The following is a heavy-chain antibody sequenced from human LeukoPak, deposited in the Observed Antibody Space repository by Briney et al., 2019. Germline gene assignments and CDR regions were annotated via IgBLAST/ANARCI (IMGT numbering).Heavy chain of an antibody. Sequence: PSETLSLTCTVSGGSISGYYWSWIRQPAGKGLEWIGRIYTSGSTNYNPSLKSRVTISVDKSKNQFSLKLSSVTAADTAVYYCARETHLHYYYYYYMDVWGKGTTVTVSS. V-gene: IGHV4-4*07. CDR3: ARETHLHYYYYYYMDV. CDR1: GGSISGYY. J-gene: IGHJ6*03. CDR2: IYTSGST.